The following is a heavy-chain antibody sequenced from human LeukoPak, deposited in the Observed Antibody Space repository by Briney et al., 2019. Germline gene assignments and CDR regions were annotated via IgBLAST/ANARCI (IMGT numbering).Heavy chain of an antibody. Sequence: GASVKVSCKASGGTFSSYAISWVRQAPGQGLEWMGRIIPILGIANYAQKFQGRVTITADKSTSTAYMELSSLRSEDTAVYYCARDLYYYYGMDAWGQGTTVTVSS. CDR2: IIPILGIA. CDR3: ARDLYYYYGMDA. V-gene: IGHV1-69*04. J-gene: IGHJ6*02. CDR1: GGTFSSYA.